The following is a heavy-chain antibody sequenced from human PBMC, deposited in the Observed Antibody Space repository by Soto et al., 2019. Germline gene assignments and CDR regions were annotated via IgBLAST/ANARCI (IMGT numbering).Heavy chain of an antibody. CDR1: GGSISSYY. D-gene: IGHD2-15*01. Sequence: SETLSLTCTVSGGSISSYYWSWIRQPPGKGLEWIGYIYYSGSTNYNPSLKSRVTISVDTSKNQFSLKLSSVTAADTAVYYCARDTTVVAATAYAFDIWGQGTMVTVSS. CDR3: ARDTTVVAATAYAFDI. CDR2: IYYSGST. V-gene: IGHV4-59*01. J-gene: IGHJ3*02.